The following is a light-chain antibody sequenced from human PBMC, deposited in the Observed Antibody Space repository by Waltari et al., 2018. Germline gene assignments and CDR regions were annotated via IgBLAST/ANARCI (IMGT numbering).Light chain of an antibody. CDR2: DVS. Sequence: QSALTQPASVSGSPGQSITISCTGTSRDVGGYNHVSWYQQHPAKAPKLMIYDVSSRPSGVSNRFFGSKSGNTASLTISGLQAEDEAVYFCSSYSTSLTPYVFGPGTKVTVL. CDR3: SSYSTSLTPYV. CDR1: SRDVGGYNH. V-gene: IGLV2-14*03. J-gene: IGLJ1*01.